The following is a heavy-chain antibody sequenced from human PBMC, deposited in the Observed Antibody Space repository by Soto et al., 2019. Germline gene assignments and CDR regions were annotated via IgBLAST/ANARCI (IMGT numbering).Heavy chain of an antibody. CDR2: IDPSDSYT. D-gene: IGHD3-3*01. CDR1: GYSVTSYW. V-gene: IGHV5-10-1*01. CDR3: ARDQGITTFGVYSMYYYGMDV. J-gene: IGHJ6*02. Sequence: PGESLKISCKGSGYSVTSYWISWVRQMPGKGLEWIGRIDPSDSYTNYSPSFQGHVTISADTSTSTAHMDLRSLRSDDTAVYYCARDQGITTFGVYSMYYYGMDVWGQGTTVTVSS.